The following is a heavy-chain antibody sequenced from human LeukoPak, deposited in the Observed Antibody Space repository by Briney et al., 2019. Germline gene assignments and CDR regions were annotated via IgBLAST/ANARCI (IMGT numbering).Heavy chain of an antibody. CDR3: ARVEDTAMAYLDY. D-gene: IGHD5-18*01. CDR1: GFTFSSYA. J-gene: IGHJ4*02. V-gene: IGHV3-64*01. Sequence: PGGSLRLSCAASGFTFSSYAMRWVRQAPGKGLEYVSAISSNGSSTYYANSVKGRFTISRDNSKNTLYLQMGSLRAEDMAAYYCARVEDTAMAYLDYWGQGTLVTVSS. CDR2: ISSNGSST.